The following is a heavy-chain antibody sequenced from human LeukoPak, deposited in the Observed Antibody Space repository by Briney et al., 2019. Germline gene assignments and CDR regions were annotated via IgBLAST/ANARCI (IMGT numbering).Heavy chain of an antibody. V-gene: IGHV4-39*01. CDR1: GGSITNYGFY. Sequence: SETLSLTCTVSGGSITNYGFYWGWIRQPPGKGLEWIGNIYYRGSTYYNPSLKSRVTISIDTSKNQFSLRLSSVTAADTAVYYCARISIAVVPAYFDYWGQGTLVTVSS. D-gene: IGHD2-2*01. CDR2: IYYRGST. CDR3: ARISIAVVPAYFDY. J-gene: IGHJ4*02.